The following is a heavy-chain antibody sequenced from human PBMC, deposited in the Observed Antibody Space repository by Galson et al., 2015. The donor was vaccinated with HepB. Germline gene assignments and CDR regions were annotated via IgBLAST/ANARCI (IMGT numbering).Heavy chain of an antibody. Sequence: LVKPTQTLTLTCTFSGFSLSTSGMCMSWIRQPPGKGLEWIGYIYYSGSTNYNPSLKSRVTISVDTSKNQFSLKLSSVTAADTAVYYCARFRWELPFDYWGQGTLVTVSS. CDR1: GFSLSTSGMC. V-gene: IGHV4-61*08. CDR3: ARFRWELPFDY. D-gene: IGHD1-26*01. CDR2: IYYSGST. J-gene: IGHJ4*02.